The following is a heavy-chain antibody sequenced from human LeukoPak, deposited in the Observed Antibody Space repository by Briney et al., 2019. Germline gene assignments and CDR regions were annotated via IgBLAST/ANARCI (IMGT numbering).Heavy chain of an antibody. J-gene: IGHJ4*02. D-gene: IGHD3-3*01. Sequence: GASVKVSCKASGYTFSSYGISGVRQAPGQGLEWLGWMSAYNGNTNYAQKLQGRVTMTTDTSTSTAYMELWSLRADDTAVYYCARALYDYGFWSGAFDYWGQGTMVTVSS. CDR3: ARALYDYGFWSGAFDY. CDR1: GYTFSSYG. CDR2: MSAYNGNT. V-gene: IGHV1-18*01.